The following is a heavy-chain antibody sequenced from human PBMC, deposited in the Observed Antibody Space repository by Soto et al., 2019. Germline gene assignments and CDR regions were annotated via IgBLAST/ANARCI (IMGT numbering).Heavy chain of an antibody. Sequence: ASVKVSCKASGYTFTGYYMHWVRQAPGQGLEWMGWINPNNGGTNYAQKFQGRVTMTRDTSISTAYMELSRLRSDDPAVYYCARAPGESADCSGGSCYSIAFDIWGQGTMVTVSS. D-gene: IGHD2-15*01. CDR2: INPNNGGT. V-gene: IGHV1-2*02. J-gene: IGHJ3*02. CDR1: GYTFTGYY. CDR3: ARAPGESADCSGGSCYSIAFDI.